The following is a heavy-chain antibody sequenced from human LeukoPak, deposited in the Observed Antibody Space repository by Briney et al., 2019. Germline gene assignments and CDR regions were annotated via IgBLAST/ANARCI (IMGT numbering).Heavy chain of an antibody. J-gene: IGHJ4*02. D-gene: IGHD3-9*01. CDR3: ARDVLRYFDWPIPDY. V-gene: IGHV3-30*02. CDR2: IRFDGGNK. CDR1: GFTLSNYG. Sequence: GGSLRLSCAASGFTLSNYGMHWVRQAPGKGLEWVAFIRFDGGNKYYAESVKGRFTISRDNSKNTLFLEMSSLRSEDTAVYYCARDVLRYFDWPIPDYWGQGTLVTVSS.